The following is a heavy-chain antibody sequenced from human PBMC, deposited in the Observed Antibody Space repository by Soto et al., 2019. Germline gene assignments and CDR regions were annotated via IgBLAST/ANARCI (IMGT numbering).Heavy chain of an antibody. CDR3: ARGPYTGAWYPLKWDY. CDR2: INAANGNT. Sequence: QVQLVQSGAEVRKPGASVKVSCKASGYIFANYAIHWVRQAPGQRLEWMGWINAANGNTKYSQKFQDRVTITRDTSATTAYVELSSLTSEDTAVYYCARGPYTGAWYPLKWDYWGQGTLVTVSA. J-gene: IGHJ4*02. D-gene: IGHD6-19*01. CDR1: GYIFANYA. V-gene: IGHV1-3*01.